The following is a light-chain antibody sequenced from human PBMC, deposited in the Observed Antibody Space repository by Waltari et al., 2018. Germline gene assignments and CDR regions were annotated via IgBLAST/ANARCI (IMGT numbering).Light chain of an antibody. CDR2: RND. J-gene: IGLJ3*02. CDR1: SPTIGTHY. V-gene: IGLV1-47*01. Sequence: QSVLTQPPSVSGTPGQGVTIPCSGSSPTIGTHYVSWYQQLPRTAPNLLIFRNDQRPSGVPDRFSASKSGTSASLAISGLRSEDEADYYCAAWDDGLSGPVFGGGTKLTVL. CDR3: AAWDDGLSGPV.